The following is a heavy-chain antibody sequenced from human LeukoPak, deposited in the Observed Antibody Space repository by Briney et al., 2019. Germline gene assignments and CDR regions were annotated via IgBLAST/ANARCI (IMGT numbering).Heavy chain of an antibody. J-gene: IGHJ3*02. CDR1: GYIYTSYW. CDR2: IYPGDSDT. CDR3: ARGFNPLWFGELSSDAFDI. V-gene: IGHV5-51*01. D-gene: IGHD3-10*01. Sequence: PGESLKISCNSSGYIYTSYWIGWVRQMPGKGLEWMGIIYPGDSDTRYSPSFQGQVTISADKSISTAYLQWSSLKASDTAMYYCARGFNPLWFGELSSDAFDIWGQGTMVTVSS.